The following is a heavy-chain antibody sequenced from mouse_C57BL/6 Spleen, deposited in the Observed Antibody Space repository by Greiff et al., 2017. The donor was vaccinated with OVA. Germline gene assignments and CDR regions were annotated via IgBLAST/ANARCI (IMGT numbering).Heavy chain of an antibody. CDR2: IYPGGGYT. J-gene: IGHJ4*01. CDR3: ARTRLPPCYAMDY. CDR1: GYTFTNYW. Sequence: VQLQQSGAELVRPGTSVKMSCKASGYTFTNYWIGWAKQRPGHGLEWIGDIYPGGGYTNYNEKFKGKATLPADKSSSTAYMQFSSLTSEDSAIYYCARTRLPPCYAMDYWGQGTSVTVSS. V-gene: IGHV1-63*01. D-gene: IGHD6-1*01.